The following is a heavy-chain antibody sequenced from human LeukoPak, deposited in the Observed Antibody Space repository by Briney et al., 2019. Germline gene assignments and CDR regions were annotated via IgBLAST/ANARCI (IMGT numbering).Heavy chain of an antibody. J-gene: IGHJ6*02. CDR2: IYSIGST. V-gene: IGHV3-66*01. Sequence: GGSLRLSCSASGFTVSSNYMSWVRQAPGKGLEWVSVIYSIGSTYYADSVKGRFTISRDNSKNTLYLQMNSLRAEDTAVYYCARVWFGTYGMDVWGQGTTVTVSS. CDR3: ARVWFGTYGMDV. CDR1: GFTVSSNY. D-gene: IGHD3-10*01.